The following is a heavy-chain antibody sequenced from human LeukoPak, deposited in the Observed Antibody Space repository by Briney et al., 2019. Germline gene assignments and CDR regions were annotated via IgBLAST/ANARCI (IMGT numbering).Heavy chain of an antibody. V-gene: IGHV3-30*04. D-gene: IGHD3-16*01. J-gene: IGHJ4*02. CDR1: GFTFSSYA. CDR2: ISYDGSNK. CDR3: ARRGGETALHY. Sequence: GGSLRLSCPAPGFTFSSYAMHWVRQAPGKGLEWVAVISYDGSNKYYADSVKGRFTISRDNSKNTLYLQMNSLRAEDTAVYYCARRGGETALHYWGQGTLVTVSS.